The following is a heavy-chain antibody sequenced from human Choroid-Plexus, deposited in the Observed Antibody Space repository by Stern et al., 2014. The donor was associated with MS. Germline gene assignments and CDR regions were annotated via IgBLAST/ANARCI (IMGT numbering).Heavy chain of an antibody. V-gene: IGHV3-30*18. D-gene: IGHD2/OR15-2a*01. CDR3: AKDRQYLTFFFDF. Sequence: VQLVESGGGVVQPGRPLRLSCAASGFSFSSFGMHWVRQAPGTGLEWVARISYEGSKDYSDCVKGRFAISRDNSKNTLYLQMNSLRAEDTAVYYCAKDRQYLTFFFDFWGQGSLVTVSS. CDR1: GFSFSSFG. CDR2: ISYEGSK. J-gene: IGHJ4*02.